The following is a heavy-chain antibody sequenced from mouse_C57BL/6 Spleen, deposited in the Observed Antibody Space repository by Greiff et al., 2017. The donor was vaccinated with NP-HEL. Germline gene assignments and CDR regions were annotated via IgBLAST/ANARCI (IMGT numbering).Heavy chain of an antibody. CDR3: ARSFITTVTVFDY. CDR2: INPSTGGT. V-gene: IGHV1-42*01. J-gene: IGHJ2*01. Sequence: EVQLQQSGPELVKPGASVKISCKASGYSFTGYYMNWVKQSPEKSLEWIGEINPSTGGTTYNQKFKAKATLTVDKSSSTAYMQLKSLTSEDSAVYYCARSFITTVTVFDYWGQGTTLTVSS. CDR1: GYSFTGYY. D-gene: IGHD1-1*01.